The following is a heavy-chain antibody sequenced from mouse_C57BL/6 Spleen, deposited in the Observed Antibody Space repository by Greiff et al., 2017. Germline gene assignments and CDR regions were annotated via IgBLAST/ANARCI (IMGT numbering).Heavy chain of an antibody. CDR1: GFTFSDYG. Sequence: EVHPVASGGGLVKPGGSLKLSCAASGFTFSDYGMHWVRQAPGTGPEWVAYISSGSSTIYYADTVKGRFTIARDNAKNTLFLQMTSLRSEDTAMYYCASYYGSSYWGMDYWGQGTSVTVSS. CDR3: ASYYGSSYWGMDY. V-gene: IGHV5-17*01. J-gene: IGHJ4*01. D-gene: IGHD1-1*01. CDR2: ISSGSSTI.